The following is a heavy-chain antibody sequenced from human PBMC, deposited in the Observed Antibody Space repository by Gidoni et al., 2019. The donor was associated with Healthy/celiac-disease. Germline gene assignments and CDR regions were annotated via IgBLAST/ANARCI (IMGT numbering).Heavy chain of an antibody. J-gene: IGHJ4*02. D-gene: IGHD3-10*01. CDR1: GFTFGDYA. V-gene: IGHV3-49*04. Sequence: EVQLVESGGGLVQPGRSLRLSCTASGFTFGDYAMSWVRQAPGKGLEWVGFIRSKAYGGTTEYAASVKGRFTISRDDSKSIAYLQMNSLKTEDTAVYYCTRGSVLLWFGELSRDDYWGQGTLVTVSS. CDR2: IRSKAYGGTT. CDR3: TRGSVLLWFGELSRDDY.